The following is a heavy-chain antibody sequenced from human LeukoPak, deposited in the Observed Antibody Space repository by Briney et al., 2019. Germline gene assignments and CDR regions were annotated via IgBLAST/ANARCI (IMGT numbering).Heavy chain of an antibody. J-gene: IGHJ4*02. CDR2: IKQDGSEK. V-gene: IGHV3-7*01. D-gene: IGHD2-15*01. CDR1: GLTFSTYW. CDR3: AREVGTCSGGTCYFRFDY. Sequence: GGSLRLSCAASGLTFSTYWMSWVRQAPGKGLEWVANIKQDGSEKYYVDSVKGRFTISRDNAKNSLYLQMNSLRAEDTAVYYCAREVGTCSGGTCYFRFDYWGQGNLVTVSS.